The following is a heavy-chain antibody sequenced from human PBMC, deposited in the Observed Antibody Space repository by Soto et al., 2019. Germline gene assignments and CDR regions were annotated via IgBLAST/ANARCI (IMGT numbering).Heavy chain of an antibody. CDR3: ATQRGGGGY. V-gene: IGHV3-53*01. CDR2: IYSGGYT. CDR1: GFTVSNNY. J-gene: IGHJ4*02. Sequence: EVQLVESGGGLIQPGGSLRLSCAVSGFTVSNNYMSWVRQAPGKGLEGVSVIYSGGYTAYGDSVKGRFTISRDNTNTHLYLQSKGPGADDAAVFYCATQRGGGGYWGQGTLVTVSS. D-gene: IGHD3-10*01.